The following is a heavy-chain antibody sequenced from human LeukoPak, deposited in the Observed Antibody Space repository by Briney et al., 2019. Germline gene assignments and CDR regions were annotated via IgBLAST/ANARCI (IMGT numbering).Heavy chain of an antibody. CDR1: GYTFNRFG. Sequence: ASVEVSCKASGYTFNRFGISWVRQAPGQGLEWLGWISAYDGNTNYAQNVQGRATMTTDTSTSTAYMELRSLRYDDTAVYYCARDKVIATAGTPNWFDPWGQGTLVTVSS. CDR2: ISAYDGNT. V-gene: IGHV1-18*01. J-gene: IGHJ5*02. CDR3: ARDKVIATAGTPNWFDP. D-gene: IGHD6-13*01.